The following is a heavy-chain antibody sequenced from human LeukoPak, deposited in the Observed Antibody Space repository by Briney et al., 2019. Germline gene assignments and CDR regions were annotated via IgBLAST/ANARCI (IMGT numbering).Heavy chain of an antibody. V-gene: IGHV3-48*02. Sequence: GGSLRLSCAASGFTFSSYSMNWVRQAPGKGLGWVSYISSSSSTIYYADSVKGRFTISRDNAKNSLYLQMNSLRDEDTAVYYCARDEAYSGSYYVDYWGQGTLVTVSS. J-gene: IGHJ4*02. CDR3: ARDEAYSGSYYVDY. CDR1: GFTFSSYS. D-gene: IGHD1-26*01. CDR2: ISSSSSTI.